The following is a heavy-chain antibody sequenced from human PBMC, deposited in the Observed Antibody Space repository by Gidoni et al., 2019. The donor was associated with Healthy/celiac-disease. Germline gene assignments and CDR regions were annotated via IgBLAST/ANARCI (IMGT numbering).Heavy chain of an antibody. D-gene: IGHD6-6*01. V-gene: IGHV4-31*03. J-gene: IGHJ4*02. CDR1: GRSISSGGYY. Sequence: QVQLQESGPGLVKPSQTLSLPCTVSGRSISSGGYYLSWIRQHPGKGLEWIGYSYYSGSTYYNPSLKSRVTISVDTSKNQFSLKLSSVTAADTAVYYCARVGYSSSSSAFDYWGQGTLVTVSS. CDR2: SYYSGST. CDR3: ARVGYSSSSSAFDY.